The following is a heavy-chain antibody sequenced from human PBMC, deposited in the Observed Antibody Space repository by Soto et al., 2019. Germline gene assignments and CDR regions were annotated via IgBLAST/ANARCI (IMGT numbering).Heavy chain of an antibody. V-gene: IGHV4-61*01. Sequence: SETLSLTCTVSGGSVSSGIYYWIWIRQPPGKVLDWIGYIYYSGSTNYNPSLKSRVTISVDTSKNQFSLKLSSVTAADTAVYYCARVSYYYDSSGYYSTSPGPGPIDYWGQGTLVTVSS. CDR3: ARVSYYYDSSGYYSTSPGPGPIDY. J-gene: IGHJ4*02. D-gene: IGHD3-22*01. CDR2: IYYSGST. CDR1: GGSVSSGIYY.